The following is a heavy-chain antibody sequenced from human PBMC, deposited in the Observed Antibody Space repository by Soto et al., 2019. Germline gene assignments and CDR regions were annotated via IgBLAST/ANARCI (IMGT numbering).Heavy chain of an antibody. CDR2: IWPGDSDT. CDR1: GYTFTDYW. Sequence: GESLKISCKGSGYTFTDYWIGWVRQMPGKGLEWMGIIWPGDSDTYNNPSLRSRVSMSIDTSKDQFSLKLKSVTAADTALYFCARQRTSVVTQAYFDVWGPGSLVTVSS. CDR3: ARQRTSVVTQAYFDV. J-gene: IGHJ4*02. D-gene: IGHD2-21*02. V-gene: IGHV5-51*01.